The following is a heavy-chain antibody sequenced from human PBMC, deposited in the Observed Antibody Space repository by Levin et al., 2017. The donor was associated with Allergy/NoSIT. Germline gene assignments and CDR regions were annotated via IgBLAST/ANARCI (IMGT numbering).Heavy chain of an antibody. Sequence: LSLTCAASGFSFSSYGMHWVRQAPGKGLEWVAIIWYDGSNKYYAGSVKGRFTISRDNSKKMVYLHMNSLRAEDTAVYYCARDFRRGNMYCSSNSCHDAFDIWGRGTMVTVSS. CDR3: ARDFRRGNMYCSSNSCHDAFDI. CDR1: GFSFSSYG. D-gene: IGHD2-2*01. J-gene: IGHJ3*02. CDR2: IWYDGSNK. V-gene: IGHV3-33*01.